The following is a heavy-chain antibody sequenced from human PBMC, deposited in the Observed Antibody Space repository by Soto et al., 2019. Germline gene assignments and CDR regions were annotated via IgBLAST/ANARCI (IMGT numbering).Heavy chain of an antibody. D-gene: IGHD3-22*01. CDR2: IYYSGST. CDR1: GGSVSSGSYY. CDR3: ARKGDSGYYYKGPAPGDYYYGMDV. J-gene: IGHJ6*02. Sequence: SETLSLTCTVSGGSVSSGSYYWSWIRQPPGKGLEWIGYIYYSGSTNYNPSLKSRVTISVDTSKNQFSLKLSSVNAADTAVYYCARKGDSGYYYKGPAPGDYYYGMDVWGQGTTVTVSS. V-gene: IGHV4-61*01.